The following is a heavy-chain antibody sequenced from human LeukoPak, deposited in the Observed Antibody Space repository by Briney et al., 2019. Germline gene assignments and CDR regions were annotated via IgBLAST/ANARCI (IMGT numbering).Heavy chain of an antibody. J-gene: IGHJ6*03. CDR2: IIPRFGTP. D-gene: IGHD6-6*01. V-gene: IGHV1-69*05. CDR3: ARDQYSSSGYYMDV. Sequence: GASVKVSCKASGDTFSNYALTWVRQAPGQGLEWMGGIIPRFGTPDYAQKFQGRVTITTDGSTSAAYMELSRLRSDDTAVYYCARDQYSSSGYYMDVWGKGTTVTVSS. CDR1: GDTFSNYA.